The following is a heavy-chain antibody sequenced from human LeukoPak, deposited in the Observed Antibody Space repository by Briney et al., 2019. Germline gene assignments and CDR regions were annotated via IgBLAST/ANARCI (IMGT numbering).Heavy chain of an antibody. CDR1: GGSFSGYY. Sequence: QPSETLSLTCAVYGGSFSGYYWSWIRQPPGKGLHWIGEINHSGSNNYTTSLKSRVTISVATSKNQFSLKLSSVTTADTAVYYCARGWRFFCSGGSCYSQVNWFDPWGQGTLVTVCS. CDR3: ARGWRFFCSGGSCYSQVNWFDP. J-gene: IGHJ5*02. V-gene: IGHV4-34*01. CDR2: INHSGSN. D-gene: IGHD2-15*01.